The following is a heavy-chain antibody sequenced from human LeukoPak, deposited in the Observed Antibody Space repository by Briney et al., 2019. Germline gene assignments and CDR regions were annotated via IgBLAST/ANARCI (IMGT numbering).Heavy chain of an antibody. CDR2: IYYSGST. V-gene: IGHV4-31*03. D-gene: IGHD6-19*01. J-gene: IGHJ4*02. CDR1: GGSISSGGYY. Sequence: SETLSLTCTVSGGSISSGGYYWSWIRQHPGKGLEWIGYIYYSGSTYYNPSLKSRVTISVDTSKNQFSLKLSSVTAADTAVYYCARDIAVAGTGEFDYWGQGTLVTVSS. CDR3: ARDIAVAGTGEFDY.